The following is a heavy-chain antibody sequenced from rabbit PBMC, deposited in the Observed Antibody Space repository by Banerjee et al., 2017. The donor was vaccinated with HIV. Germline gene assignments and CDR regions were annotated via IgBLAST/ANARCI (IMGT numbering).Heavy chain of an antibody. D-gene: IGHD6-1*01. V-gene: IGHV1S40*01. Sequence: QSLEESGGDLVKPGASLTLTCTASGFSFSSSYYMCWVRQAPGKGLEWIACIGTGSGSTYYASWAKGRFTISKTSSTTVTLQMTSLTAADTATYFCARGYVGDAYAFKLWGPGTLVTVS. CDR3: ARGYVGDAYAFKL. J-gene: IGHJ4*01. CDR1: GFSFSSSYY. CDR2: IGTGSGST.